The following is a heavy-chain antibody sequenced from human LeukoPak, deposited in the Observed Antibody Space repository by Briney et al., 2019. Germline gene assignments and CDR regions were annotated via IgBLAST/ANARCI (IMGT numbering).Heavy chain of an antibody. V-gene: IGHV4-61*01. CDR3: ARGGVVVAATPFDY. D-gene: IGHD2-15*01. Sequence: SETLSLTCTASGGSVSSGSYYWSWIRQPPGKGLEWIGYIYYSGSTNYNPSLKSRVTISVDTSKNQFSLKLSSVTAADTAVYYCARGGVVVAATPFDYWGQGTLVTVSS. CDR2: IYYSGST. J-gene: IGHJ4*02. CDR1: GGSVSSGSYY.